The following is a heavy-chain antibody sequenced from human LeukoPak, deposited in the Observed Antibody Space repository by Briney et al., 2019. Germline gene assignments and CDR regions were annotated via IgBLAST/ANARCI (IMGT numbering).Heavy chain of an antibody. V-gene: IGHV4-4*07. D-gene: IGHD2-2*01. CDR3: ARGGCSSTSCYWKKNYFDF. J-gene: IGHJ4*02. Sequence: SETLSLTCTVSGASFSSYYWSWIRQPAGKGLEWIGRIYTSGSTNYNPSLKSRVTMSVDTSKNQFSLNLKSVTAADTAVYFCARGGCSSTSCYWKKNYFDFWGQGTLVTVSS. CDR2: IYTSGST. CDR1: GASFSSYY.